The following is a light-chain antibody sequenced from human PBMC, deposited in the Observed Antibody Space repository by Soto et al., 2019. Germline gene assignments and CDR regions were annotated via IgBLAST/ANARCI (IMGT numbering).Light chain of an antibody. CDR2: EVN. Sequence: QSALTQPASLSGSPGQSITISCTGTSSDIGAYDYVSWFQQHPGKAPKLMISEVNNRPSGVSNRFSGSKSGNTAYLTISGLQVEDEAEYFCFSFTSSYFYVFGPGTKVTVL. CDR1: SSDIGAYDY. V-gene: IGLV2-14*01. J-gene: IGLJ1*01. CDR3: FSFTSSYFYV.